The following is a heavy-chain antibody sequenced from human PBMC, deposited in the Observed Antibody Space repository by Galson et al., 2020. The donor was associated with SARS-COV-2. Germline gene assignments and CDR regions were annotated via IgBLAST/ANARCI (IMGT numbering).Heavy chain of an antibody. CDR2: IYYSGST. Sequence: SQTLSLTCTVSGGSISSGGYYWSWIRQHPGKGLEWIGYIYYSGSTYYNPSLKSRVTISVDTSKNQFSLKLSSVTAADTAVYYCARGDYDILTGSGAFDIWGQGTMVTVSS. D-gene: IGHD3-9*01. CDR3: ARGDYDILTGSGAFDI. V-gene: IGHV4-31*03. J-gene: IGHJ3*02. CDR1: GGSISSGGYY.